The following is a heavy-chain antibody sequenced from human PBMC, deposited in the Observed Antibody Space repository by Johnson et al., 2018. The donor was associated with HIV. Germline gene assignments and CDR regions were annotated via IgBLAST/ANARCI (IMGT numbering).Heavy chain of an antibody. V-gene: IGHV3-20*04. Sequence: VQLVESGGGVVQPGRSLRLSCAASGFTFDDYGMSWVRQAPGKGLEWVSGINWIGGSTGYADSVKGRFTISRDNAKKSMYLQMNSLRAEDTALYYCARVIGYDNNGKAVDVWGQGTMVTVSS. D-gene: IGHD3-22*01. J-gene: IGHJ3*01. CDR2: INWIGGST. CDR1: GFTFDDYG. CDR3: ARVIGYDNNGKAVDV.